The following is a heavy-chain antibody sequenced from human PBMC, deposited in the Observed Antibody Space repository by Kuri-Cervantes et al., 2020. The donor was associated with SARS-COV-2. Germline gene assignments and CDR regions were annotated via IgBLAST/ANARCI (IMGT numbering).Heavy chain of an antibody. CDR1: GYSISSGYY. J-gene: IGHJ4*02. Sequence: ESLKISCAVSGYSISSGYYWGWIRQPPGKGLEWIGSIYHSGSTYYNPSLKSQVTISVDTSKNQFSLKLSSVTAADTAVYYCARHPAYYDSSGYHFDYWGQGTLVTVSS. D-gene: IGHD3-22*01. CDR2: IYHSGST. CDR3: ARHPAYYDSSGYHFDY. V-gene: IGHV4-38-2*01.